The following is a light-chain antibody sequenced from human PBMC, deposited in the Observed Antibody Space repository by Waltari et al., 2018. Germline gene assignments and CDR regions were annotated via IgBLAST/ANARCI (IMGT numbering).Light chain of an antibody. CDR2: DAS. J-gene: IGKJ1*01. CDR1: QSINNW. Sequence: GDRVTITCRASQSINNWLAWFQQKPRKAPKLLIYDASSLESGVPSRFSGSGSGTEFTLTISSLQPDDFATYYCQQYNSFWTFGQGTKVEIK. CDR3: QQYNSFWT. V-gene: IGKV1-5*01.